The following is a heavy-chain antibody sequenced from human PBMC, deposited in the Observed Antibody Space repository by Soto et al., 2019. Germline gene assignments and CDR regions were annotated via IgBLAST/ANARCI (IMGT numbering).Heavy chain of an antibody. Sequence: ASVKVSCKASGGTFSSYAISWVRQAPGQGLEWMGGIIPIFGTANYAQKFQGRVTITADESTSTAYMELSSLRSEDTAVHYCARNLGANPPVSWGQGTLVTVSS. J-gene: IGHJ4*02. CDR3: ARNLGANPPVS. CDR1: GGTFSSYA. V-gene: IGHV1-69*13. D-gene: IGHD1-26*01. CDR2: IIPIFGTA.